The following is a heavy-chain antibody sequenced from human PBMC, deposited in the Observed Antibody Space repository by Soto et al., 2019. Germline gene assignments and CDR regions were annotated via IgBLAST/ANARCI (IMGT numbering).Heavy chain of an antibody. CDR2: INSGSFSI. D-gene: IGHD6-6*01. J-gene: IGHJ6*02. CDR1: GFAFSSYS. Sequence: GGSLRLSCAASGFAFSSYSMNWFRQAPGKGLEWVSSINSGSFSINYADSVKGRFSISRDNAQNSLHLQMNNLRAEDTAVYYCARNESSNIYGMDVWGQGTTVTVSS. V-gene: IGHV3-21*01. CDR3: ARNESSNIYGMDV.